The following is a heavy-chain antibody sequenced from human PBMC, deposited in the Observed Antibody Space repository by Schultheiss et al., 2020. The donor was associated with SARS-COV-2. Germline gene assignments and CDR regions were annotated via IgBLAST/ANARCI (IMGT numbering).Heavy chain of an antibody. D-gene: IGHD3-10*01. J-gene: IGHJ6*02. Sequence: GTLSLTCAVSGGSISSSNWWSWVRQPPGKGLEWIGEIYHSGSTNYNPSLKSRVTISVDKSKNQFSLKLSSVTAADTAVYYCARDHPTYYYGSGSYGWYYYYGMDVWGQGTTVTV. V-gene: IGHV4-4*02. CDR2: IYHSGST. CDR1: GGSISSSNW. CDR3: ARDHPTYYYGSGSYGWYYYYGMDV.